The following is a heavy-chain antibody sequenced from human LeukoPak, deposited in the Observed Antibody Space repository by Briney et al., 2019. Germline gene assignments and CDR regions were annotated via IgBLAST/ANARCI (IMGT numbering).Heavy chain of an antibody. CDR2: IIPILGIA. CDR3: ARVGEYYFDY. J-gene: IGHJ4*02. V-gene: IGHV1-69*04. CDR1: GGTFSSYA. Sequence: SVKVTCKASGGTFSSYAISWVRQAPGQGLEWMGRIIPILGIANYAQKFQGRVTMTRDTSISTAYMELSRLRSDDTAVYYCARVGEYYFDYWGQGTLVTVSS.